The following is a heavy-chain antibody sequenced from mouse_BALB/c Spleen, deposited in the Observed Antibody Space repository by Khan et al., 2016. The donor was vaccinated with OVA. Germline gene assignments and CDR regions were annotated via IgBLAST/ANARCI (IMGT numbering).Heavy chain of an antibody. J-gene: IGHJ4*01. Sequence: QVQLKESGPGLVAPSQSLSITCTISGFSLTNYGIHWVRQPPGKGLEWLVVIWSDGSTTYNSALKSRLTISKDNSKSQVFLNMNSLQTDDTAVYFCARQPYYHYNIRDYWGQGTLVTVSS. CDR1: GFSLTNYG. D-gene: IGHD2-10*01. V-gene: IGHV2-6-1*01. CDR3: ARQPYYHYNIRDY. CDR2: IWSDGST.